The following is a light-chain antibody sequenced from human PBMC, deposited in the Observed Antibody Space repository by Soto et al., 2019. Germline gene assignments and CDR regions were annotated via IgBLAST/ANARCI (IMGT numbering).Light chain of an antibody. CDR2: DAS. J-gene: IGKJ4*01. CDR3: QQYGSSPLT. V-gene: IGKV3-20*01. Sequence: ALAQSPFSLSLSPAERATLSCRASQSVSTDLAWYQQKPGQAPRLLIYDASNRATGIPVRFAGSGSGTDFALTISRLEPEDFAVYYCQQYGSSPLTFGGGTKVDIK. CDR1: QSVSTD.